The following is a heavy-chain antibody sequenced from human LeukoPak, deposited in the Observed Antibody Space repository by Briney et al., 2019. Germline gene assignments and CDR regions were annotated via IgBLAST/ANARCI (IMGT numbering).Heavy chain of an antibody. Sequence: GASVKVSCKASGYTFTGYYMHWVRQAPGQGLEWMAGIIPLFGSTNSAQKFQGRVTITADKSTSTAYMELSSLRSDDTAVYYCARGFRFGEFRAYYYYFMDVWGKGTTVTVSS. CDR3: ARGFRFGEFRAYYYYFMDV. D-gene: IGHD3-10*01. CDR2: IIPLFGST. J-gene: IGHJ6*03. CDR1: GYTFTGYY. V-gene: IGHV1-69*06.